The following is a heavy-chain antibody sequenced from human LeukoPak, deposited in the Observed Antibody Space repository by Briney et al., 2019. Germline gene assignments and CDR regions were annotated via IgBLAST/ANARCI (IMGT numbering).Heavy chain of an antibody. CDR2: IYDSGST. Sequence: SETLSLTCTVSGGSISPYYWSWIRQPPGKGLEWIGYIYDSGSTNYNPSLKSRVAISIDTSKNQFSLNLSSVTAADTAVYYCARERSTSWFDSWGQGTQVTVSS. D-gene: IGHD2-2*01. J-gene: IGHJ5*01. CDR1: GGSISPYY. CDR3: ARERSTSWFDS. V-gene: IGHV4-59*01.